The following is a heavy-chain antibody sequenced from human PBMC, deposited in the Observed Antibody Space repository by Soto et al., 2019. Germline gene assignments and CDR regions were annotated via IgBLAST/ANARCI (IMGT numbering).Heavy chain of an antibody. D-gene: IGHD3-10*01. CDR1: GFTFSSYG. CDR2: ISYDGSNK. J-gene: IGHJ6*03. CDR3: AKDPRYYGSGSPSHYYYYYMDV. Sequence: PGGSLRLSCAASGFTFSSYGMHWVRQAPGKGLEWVAVISYDGSNKYYADSVKGRFTISRDNSKNTLYLQMNSLRAEDTAVYYCAKDPRYYGSGSPSHYYYYYMDVWGKGTTVTVSS. V-gene: IGHV3-30*18.